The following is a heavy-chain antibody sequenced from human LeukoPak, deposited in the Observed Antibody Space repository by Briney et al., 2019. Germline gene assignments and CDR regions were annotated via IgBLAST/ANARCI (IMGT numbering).Heavy chain of an antibody. CDR2: SSTGGST. J-gene: IGHJ6*02. Sequence: GGSLRLSCAGSGFTFSSYAMSWVRQAPGKGLEWVSVSSTGGSTFYADSVKGRFTISRDNSKSTMFLQMNSLRAEDTAVYYCARPRGPYDYYYYGMDVWGQGTTVTVSS. V-gene: IGHV3-23*01. CDR1: GFTFSSYA. CDR3: ARPRGPYDYYYYGMDV. D-gene: IGHD3-16*01.